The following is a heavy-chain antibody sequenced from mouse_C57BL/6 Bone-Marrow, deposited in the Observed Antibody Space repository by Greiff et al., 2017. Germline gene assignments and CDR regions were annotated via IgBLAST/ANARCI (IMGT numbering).Heavy chain of an antibody. Sequence: VQLQQSGPELVKPWASVKMSCKASGYTFTDYNIHWVKQSPGKSLEWIGDIKPSNGGTSYNAQITGKATLTVNKSSSTSYIELRSLTSEDSAVYYGARDYGSFYYYAMDYWGQGTPVTVSS. CDR2: IKPSNGGT. CDR3: ARDYGSFYYYAMDY. CDR1: GYTFTDYN. J-gene: IGHJ4*01. D-gene: IGHD1-1*01. V-gene: IGHV1-22*01.